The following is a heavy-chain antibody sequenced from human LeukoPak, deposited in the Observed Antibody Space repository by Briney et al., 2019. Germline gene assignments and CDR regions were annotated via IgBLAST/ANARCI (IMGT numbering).Heavy chain of an antibody. CDR3: ARVEWFGELSPFDI. CDR2: IYYSGST. J-gene: IGHJ3*02. CDR1: GGSFSGYY. V-gene: IGHV4-59*01. Sequence: ASETQSLTCAVYGGSFSGYYWSWIRQPPGEGLEWIGYIYYSGSTNYNPSLKSRVTISVDTSKNQFSLKLSSVTAADTAVYYCARVEWFGELSPFDIWGQGTMVTVSS. D-gene: IGHD3-10*01.